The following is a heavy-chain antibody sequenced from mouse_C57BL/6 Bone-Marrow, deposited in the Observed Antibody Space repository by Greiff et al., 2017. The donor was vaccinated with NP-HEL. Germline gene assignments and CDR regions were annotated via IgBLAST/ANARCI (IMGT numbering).Heavy chain of an antibody. CDR1: GYTFTSYG. V-gene: IGHV1-81*01. CDR2: IYPRSGNT. J-gene: IGHJ2*01. CDR3: ARGATVVALDY. D-gene: IGHD1-1*01. Sequence: VQLQESGAELARPGASVKLSCKASGYTFTSYGISWVKQRTGQGLEWIGEIYPRSGNTYYNEKFKGKATLPADKSSSTAYMELRSVTSEDSAVYFCARGATVVALDYWGQGTTLTVSS.